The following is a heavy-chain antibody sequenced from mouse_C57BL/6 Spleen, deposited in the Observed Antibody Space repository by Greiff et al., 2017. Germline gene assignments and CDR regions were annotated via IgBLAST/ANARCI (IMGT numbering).Heavy chain of an antibody. CDR3: TGGYAYYFDY. V-gene: IGHV5-9-1*02. J-gene: IGHJ2*01. D-gene: IGHD2-2*01. CDR1: GFTFSSYA. Sequence: EVKLMESGEGLVKPGGSLKLSCEASGFTFSSYAMSWVRQTPEKRLEWVAYISSGGDYIYYADTVKGRFTISRNKARNTLYLQMSSLKSEDTAMYYCTGGYAYYFDYRGQGTTLTVSS. CDR2: ISSGGDYI.